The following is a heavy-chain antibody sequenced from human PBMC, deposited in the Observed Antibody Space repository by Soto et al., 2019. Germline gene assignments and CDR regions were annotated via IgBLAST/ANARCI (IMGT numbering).Heavy chain of an antibody. D-gene: IGHD4-17*01. Sequence: ASVKVSCKASGYTFTSYAMHWVRQAPGQRLEWMGWINAGNGNTKYSQKFQGRVTITTDTSTSTAYMELSSLRSEDTAVYYCARVVYGDYLDDAFDIWGQGTIVTVSS. V-gene: IGHV1-3*01. J-gene: IGHJ3*02. CDR3: ARVVYGDYLDDAFDI. CDR1: GYTFTSYA. CDR2: INAGNGNT.